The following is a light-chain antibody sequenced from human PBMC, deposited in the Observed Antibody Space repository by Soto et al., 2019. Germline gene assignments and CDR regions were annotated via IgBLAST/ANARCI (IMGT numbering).Light chain of an antibody. V-gene: IGKV3-15*01. CDR3: QQYNQWPLT. CDR2: GAS. Sequence: ETVMTQSPATLSVSPGERATLSCRAGQSVNSYLAWYQQKPGQAPRLLIRGASARATGIPARFSGSGSGTEITLTISSLQSEDFAVYYCQQYNQWPLTFGGGTKVDI. J-gene: IGKJ4*01. CDR1: QSVNSY.